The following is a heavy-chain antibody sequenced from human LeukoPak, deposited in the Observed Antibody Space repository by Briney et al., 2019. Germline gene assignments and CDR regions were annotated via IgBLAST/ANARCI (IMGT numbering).Heavy chain of an antibody. D-gene: IGHD6-6*01. CDR2: ISGSTIST. CDR1: GFTFTTYA. V-gene: IGHV3-23*01. Sequence: GGSLRLSCAASGFTFTTYAMSWFRQAPGKGLEWVSTISGSTISTYYADSVKGRFTIPRDNSKNTLYLQMNSLRAEDTAVYYCAKDLATRTPHFFDYWGQGTLVTVSS. CDR3: AKDLATRTPHFFDY. J-gene: IGHJ4*02.